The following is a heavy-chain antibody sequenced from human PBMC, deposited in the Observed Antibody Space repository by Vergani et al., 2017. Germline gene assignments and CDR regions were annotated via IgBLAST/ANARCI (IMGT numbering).Heavy chain of an antibody. CDR3: ARDRAPIAAAENWFDP. J-gene: IGHJ5*02. CDR2: MNPNSGNT. Sequence: QVQLVQSGAEVKKPGASVKVSCKASGYTFTSYDINWLRQATGQGLEWMGWMNPNSGNTGYAQKFQGRVTMTRNTSISTAYMELSSLRSEDTAVYYCARDRAPIAAAENWFDPWGQGTLVTVSS. D-gene: IGHD6-13*01. V-gene: IGHV1-8*01. CDR1: GYTFTSYD.